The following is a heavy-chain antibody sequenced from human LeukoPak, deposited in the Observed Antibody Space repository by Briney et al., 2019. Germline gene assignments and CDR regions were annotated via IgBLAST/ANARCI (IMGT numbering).Heavy chain of an antibody. Sequence: PSETLSLTCTVSGGSISSSSYYWGWIRQPPGKGLEWIGSIYYSGSTYYNPSLKSRVTISVDTSKNQFSLKLSSVTAADTAVYYCARAYSSSWSYDAFDIWGQGTMVTVSS. CDR3: ARAYSSSWSYDAFDI. D-gene: IGHD6-13*01. J-gene: IGHJ3*02. V-gene: IGHV4-39*07. CDR2: IYYSGST. CDR1: GGSISSSSYY.